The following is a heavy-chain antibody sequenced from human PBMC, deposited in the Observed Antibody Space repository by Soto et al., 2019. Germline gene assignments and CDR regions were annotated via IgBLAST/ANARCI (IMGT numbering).Heavy chain of an antibody. V-gene: IGHV3-7*01. CDR3: ARSYQPRGYDHYHYGMDV. D-gene: IGHD2-15*01. Sequence: PGGSLRLSCAASGFTFSSYWMSWVRQAPGKGLEWVANIKQDGSEKYYVDSVKGRFTISRDNAKNSLYLQMNSLRAEDTAVYYCARSYQPRGYDHYHYGMDVWGQGTTVTVSS. CDR1: GFTFSSYW. CDR2: IKQDGSEK. J-gene: IGHJ6*02.